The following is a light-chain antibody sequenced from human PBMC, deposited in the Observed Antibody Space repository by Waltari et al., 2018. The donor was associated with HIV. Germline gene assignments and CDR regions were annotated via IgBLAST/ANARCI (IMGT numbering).Light chain of an antibody. CDR3: CSYAGGYTLV. CDR2: DVS. CDR1: SSDVGGSNY. V-gene: IGLV2-11*01. Sequence: QSALTQPRSVSGSPGQSVTISCIGTSSDVGGSNYVSWYQHHPGKAPKLMIYDVSKRPSGVPDRFSGSKSGTPASLTISGLQAEDGADYSCCSYAGGYTLVFGGGTKLTVL. J-gene: IGLJ3*02.